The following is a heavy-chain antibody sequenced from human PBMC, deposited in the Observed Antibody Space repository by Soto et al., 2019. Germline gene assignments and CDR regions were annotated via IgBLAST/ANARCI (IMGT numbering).Heavy chain of an antibody. Sequence: GGSLRLSCAASGFTFSTYTMSWVRRAPGKGLDCVSAISGSGASPSYADSVQGRFTISRDNPKRTLYLQMNNLRAEDTAVYYCAKARCSTTNCYVPDYWGQGTLVTVSS. J-gene: IGHJ4*02. CDR1: GFTFSTYT. V-gene: IGHV3-23*01. D-gene: IGHD2-2*01. CDR3: AKARCSTTNCYVPDY. CDR2: ISGSGASP.